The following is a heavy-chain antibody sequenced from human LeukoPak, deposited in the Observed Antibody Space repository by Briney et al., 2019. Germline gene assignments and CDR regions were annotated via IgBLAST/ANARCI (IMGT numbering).Heavy chain of an antibody. D-gene: IGHD1-26*01. CDR2: ISAYNGNT. Sequence: ASVKVSCKASGYTFTSYGISWVRQAPGQGLEWMGWISAYNGNTNYAQKPQGRVTMTTDTSTSTAYMELRSLRSDDTAVYYCARESGSYPIRTFDYWGQGTLVTVSS. CDR3: ARESGSYPIRTFDY. J-gene: IGHJ4*02. CDR1: GYTFTSYG. V-gene: IGHV1-18*01.